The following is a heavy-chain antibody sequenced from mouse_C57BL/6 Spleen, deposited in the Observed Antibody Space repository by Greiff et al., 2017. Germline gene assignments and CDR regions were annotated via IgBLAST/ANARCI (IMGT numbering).Heavy chain of an antibody. Sequence: VMLVESGAELVKPGASVKISCKASGYAFSSYWMNWVKQRPGKGLEWIGQIYPGDGDTNYNGKFKGKATLTADKSSSTAYMQLSSLTSEDSAVYFCARSGMGLPFAYWGQGTLVTVSA. CDR1: GYAFSSYW. CDR2: IYPGDGDT. CDR3: ARSGMGLPFAY. V-gene: IGHV1-80*01. J-gene: IGHJ3*01. D-gene: IGHD2-4*01.